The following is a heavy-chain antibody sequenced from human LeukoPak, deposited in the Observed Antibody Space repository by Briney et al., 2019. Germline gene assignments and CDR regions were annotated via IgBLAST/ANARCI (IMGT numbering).Heavy chain of an antibody. CDR1: GGTFISYA. Sequence: ASVKVSCKASGGTFISYAISWVRQAPRQGLEWMGGIIPIFGTANYAQKFQGRVTITADESTSTAYMELSSLRSEDTAVYYCARDHLDYYGSGPHLHENYYYYGMDVWGQGTTVTVSS. CDR2: IIPIFGTA. CDR3: ARDHLDYYGSGPHLHENYYYYGMDV. D-gene: IGHD3-10*01. V-gene: IGHV1-69*13. J-gene: IGHJ6*02.